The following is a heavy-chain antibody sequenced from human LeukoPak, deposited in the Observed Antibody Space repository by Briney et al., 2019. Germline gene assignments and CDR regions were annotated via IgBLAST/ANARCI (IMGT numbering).Heavy chain of an antibody. Sequence: GGSLRLSCAASGFTFSGYAMAWVRQAPGKGLEWVSSITITGSSPSYADSVKGRFTVSRDNSKNTLYHQMNSLRAEDTAVYFCAKSSSSWSYYFNYWGQGTLVTVSS. CDR3: AKSSSSWSYYFNY. V-gene: IGHV3-23*01. CDR1: GFTFSGYA. D-gene: IGHD6-13*01. CDR2: ITITGSSP. J-gene: IGHJ4*02.